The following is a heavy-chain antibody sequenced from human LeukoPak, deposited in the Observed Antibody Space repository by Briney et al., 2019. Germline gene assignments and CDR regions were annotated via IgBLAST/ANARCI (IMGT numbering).Heavy chain of an antibody. CDR2: ISGSGGST. J-gene: IGHJ6*03. CDR3: AKEGYSSSWYGYYYYYYYMDV. V-gene: IGHV3-23*01. CDR1: GFTFSSYG. Sequence: GGSLRLSCAASGFTFSSYGMSWVRQAPGKGLEWVSAISGSGGSTYYADSVKGRFTISRDNSKNTLYLQMNSLRAEDTAVYYCAKEGYSSSWYGYYYYYYYMDVWGKGTTVTISS. D-gene: IGHD6-13*01.